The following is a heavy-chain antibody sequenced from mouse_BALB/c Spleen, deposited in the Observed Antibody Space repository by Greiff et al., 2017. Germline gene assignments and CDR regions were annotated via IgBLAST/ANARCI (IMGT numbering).Heavy chain of an antibody. V-gene: IGHV1-69*02. CDR1: GYTFTSYW. CDR2: IDPSDSYT. CDR3: ARKGLLRSWYFDV. Sequence: QVQLQQSGAELVKPGASVKLSCKASGYTFTSYWMHWVKQRPGQGLEWIGEIDPSDSYTNYNQKFKGRATLTVDKSSSTAYMQLSSLTSEDSAVYYCARKGLLRSWYFDVWGAGTTVTVSS. J-gene: IGHJ1*01. D-gene: IGHD1-1*01.